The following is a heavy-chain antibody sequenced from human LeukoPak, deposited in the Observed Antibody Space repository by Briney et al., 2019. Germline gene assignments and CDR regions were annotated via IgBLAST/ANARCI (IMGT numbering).Heavy chain of an antibody. CDR3: ARELDSSSWYPPFDY. CDR1: GFTFSSYS. Sequence: TGGSLRLSCAASGFTFSSYSMNWVRQAPGKGLEWVSSISSSSSYIYYADSVKGRFTISRDNAKNSLYLQMNSLRAEDTAVYYCARELDSSSWYPPFDYWGQGTLVTVS. J-gene: IGHJ4*02. CDR2: ISSSSSYI. V-gene: IGHV3-21*01. D-gene: IGHD6-13*01.